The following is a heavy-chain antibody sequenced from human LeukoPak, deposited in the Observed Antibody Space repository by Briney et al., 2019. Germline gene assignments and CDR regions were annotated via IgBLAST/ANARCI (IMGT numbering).Heavy chain of an antibody. CDR2: INPSGGST. J-gene: IGHJ6*02. CDR1: GYTFTVCY. V-gene: IGHV1-46*01. CDR3: ARHHYYYYGMDV. Sequence: ASVKVSCKASGYTFTVCYMHWVRQAPGQGLEWMGIINPSGGSTSYAQKFQGRVTMTRDTSTSTVYMELSSLRSEDTAVYYCARHHYYYYGMDVWGQGTTVTVSS.